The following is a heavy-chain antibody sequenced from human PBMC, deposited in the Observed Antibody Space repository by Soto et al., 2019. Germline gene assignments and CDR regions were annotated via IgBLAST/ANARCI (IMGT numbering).Heavy chain of an antibody. CDR2: ISSSSSYI. CDR3: ARPRRGSYVESDY. V-gene: IGHV3-21*01. CDR1: GFTFSSYS. D-gene: IGHD1-26*01. Sequence: GGSLRLCCAASGFTFSSYSMNWVRQAPGKGLEWVSSISSSSSYIYYADSVKGRFTISRDNAKNSLYLQMNSLRAEDTAVYYCARPRRGSYVESDYWGQGTLVTVSS. J-gene: IGHJ4*02.